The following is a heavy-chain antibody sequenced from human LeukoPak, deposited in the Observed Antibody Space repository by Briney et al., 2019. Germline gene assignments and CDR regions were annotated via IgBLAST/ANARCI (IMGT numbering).Heavy chain of an antibody. Sequence: SETLSLTCTVSGGSIRSGGYYWSWIRQHPGKGLEWIGYIYYSGSTYYNPSLKSRVTISVDTSKNQFSLKLSSVTAADTAVYYCASNPTSHYYYYYMDVWGKGTTVTVSS. CDR1: GGSIRSGGYY. CDR2: IYYSGST. V-gene: IGHV4-31*03. J-gene: IGHJ6*03. CDR3: ASNPTSHYYYYYMDV. D-gene: IGHD1-14*01.